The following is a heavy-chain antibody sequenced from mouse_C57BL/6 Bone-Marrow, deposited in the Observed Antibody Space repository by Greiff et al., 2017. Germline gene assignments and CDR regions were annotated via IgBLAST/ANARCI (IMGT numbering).Heavy chain of an antibody. CDR2: IDPEDGET. Sequence: EVKVEESGAELVKPGASVKLSCTASGFNIKDYYMHWVKQRTEQGLEWIGRIDPEDGETKYAPKFQGKATITADTSSNTAYLQLSSLTSEDTAVYYCARYIHYYYGSSYDLFAYWGQGTLVTVSA. D-gene: IGHD1-1*01. J-gene: IGHJ3*01. CDR3: ARYIHYYYGSSYDLFAY. CDR1: GFNIKDYY. V-gene: IGHV14-2*01.